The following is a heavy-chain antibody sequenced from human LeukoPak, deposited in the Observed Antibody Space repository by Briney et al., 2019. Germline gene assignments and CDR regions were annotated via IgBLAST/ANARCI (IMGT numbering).Heavy chain of an antibody. D-gene: IGHD3-16*01. J-gene: IGHJ4*02. V-gene: IGHV4-59*01. Sequence: SETLSLTRTVSGGSISSSYWSWMRQPPGKGLEWIGYLYYTGSTNYNPSLKSRVTISVDRSKNQFSLKLSSVTAADTAIYYCARGPGRVGGDNWGQGTLVTVSS. CDR3: ARGPGRVGGDN. CDR2: LYYTGST. CDR1: GGSISSSY.